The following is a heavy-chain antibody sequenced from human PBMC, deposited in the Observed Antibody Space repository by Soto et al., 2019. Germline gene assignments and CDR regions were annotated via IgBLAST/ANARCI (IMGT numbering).Heavy chain of an antibody. J-gene: IGHJ5*02. Sequence: QVQLVQSGAEVKKPGASVKVSFKASGYTFTSYGISWVRQAPGQGLEGMGWISAYNGNTNYAQKLQGRVTMTTDTSTSTAYMELRSLRSDDTAVYYCARDRGDILTGANWFDPWGQGTLVTVSS. D-gene: IGHD3-9*01. V-gene: IGHV1-18*01. CDR2: ISAYNGNT. CDR3: ARDRGDILTGANWFDP. CDR1: GYTFTSYG.